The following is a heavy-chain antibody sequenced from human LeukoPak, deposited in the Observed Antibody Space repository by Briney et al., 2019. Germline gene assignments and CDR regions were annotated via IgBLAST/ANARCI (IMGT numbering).Heavy chain of an antibody. Sequence: GGSLRLSCAASGFTFSSYGMHWVRQAPGRGLEWVAVLWYDGSNKYYAESVKGRFTVSRDNSKNTLYLQMNSLRAEDTAVYYCARDPEGGYQGMDVWGQGTTVTVSS. CDR2: LWYDGSNK. D-gene: IGHD1-14*01. V-gene: IGHV3-33*01. CDR3: ARDPEGGYQGMDV. CDR1: GFTFSSYG. J-gene: IGHJ6*02.